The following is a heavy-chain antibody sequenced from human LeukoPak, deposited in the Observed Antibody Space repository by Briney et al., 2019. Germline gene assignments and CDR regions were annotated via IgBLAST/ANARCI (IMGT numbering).Heavy chain of an antibody. V-gene: IGHV3-21*01. D-gene: IGHD4/OR15-4a*01. CDR3: LSIPGRAHGLDI. J-gene: IGHJ3*02. CDR1: GFTFSSYS. Sequence: PGGSLRLSCAASGFTFSSYSMNWVRQAPGKGLEWVSSISSSSSYIYYADSVKGRFTISRDNAKNSLYLQMNSLRAEDTAVYYCLSIPGRAHGLDIWGQGTMVTVSS. CDR2: ISSSSSYI.